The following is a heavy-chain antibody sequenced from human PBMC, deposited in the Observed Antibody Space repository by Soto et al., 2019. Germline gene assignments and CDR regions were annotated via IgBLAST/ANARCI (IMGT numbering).Heavy chain of an antibody. V-gene: IGHV4-30-4*01. CDR3: ARGGGYYYYSSGSGTPGDFDY. CDR2: IYYSGST. CDR1: GGSISSGDYY. D-gene: IGHD3-22*01. Sequence: SETLSLTCTVSGGSISSGDYYWSWIRQPPGKGLEWIGYIYYSGSTYYNPSLKSRVTISVDTSKNQFSLKLSSVTAADTAVYYCARGGGYYYYSSGSGTPGDFDYWGQGTLVTVSS. J-gene: IGHJ4*02.